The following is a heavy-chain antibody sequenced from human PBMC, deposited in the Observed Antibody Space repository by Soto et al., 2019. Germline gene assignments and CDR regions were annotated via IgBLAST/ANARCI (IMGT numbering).Heavy chain of an antibody. Sequence: SVKVSCKASGGTFGSDAITWVRQAPGQGLEWVGRIIPIFGTTNYAQNLQGRVTISADKSTLTSYMELHSLTSDDTALYYCARDRTESGYYTNWLDPWG. CDR1: GGTFGSDA. D-gene: IGHD3-22*01. CDR2: IIPIFGTT. V-gene: IGHV1-69*06. CDR3: ARDRTESGYYTNWLDP. J-gene: IGHJ5*02.